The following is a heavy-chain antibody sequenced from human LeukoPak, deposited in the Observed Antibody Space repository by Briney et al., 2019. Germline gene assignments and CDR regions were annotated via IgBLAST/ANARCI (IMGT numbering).Heavy chain of an antibody. Sequence: ASVKVSCKASGYTFTGYYMHWVRQAPGQGLEWMGWINPNSGDTNYAQKFQGRVSMTRGTSISTAYMELSRLRSDDTAVYYCASRGSHTTVLDYWGQGTLVTVSS. J-gene: IGHJ4*02. CDR1: GYTFTGYY. V-gene: IGHV1-2*02. CDR2: INPNSGDT. D-gene: IGHD3-16*01. CDR3: ASRGSHTTVLDY.